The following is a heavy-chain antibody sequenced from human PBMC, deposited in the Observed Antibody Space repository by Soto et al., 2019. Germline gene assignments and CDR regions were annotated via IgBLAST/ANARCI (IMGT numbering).Heavy chain of an antibody. J-gene: IGHJ3*02. V-gene: IGHV3-48*01. Sequence: QPGGSLRLSCAASGFTFSSYSMNWVRQAPGKGLEWVSYISSSSSTIYYADSVKGRFTISRDNAKNSLYLQMNSLRAEDTAVYYCARGIYVPADAFDIWGQGTMVTVSS. CDR1: GFTFSSYS. D-gene: IGHD2-2*01. CDR2: ISSSSSTI. CDR3: ARGIYVPADAFDI.